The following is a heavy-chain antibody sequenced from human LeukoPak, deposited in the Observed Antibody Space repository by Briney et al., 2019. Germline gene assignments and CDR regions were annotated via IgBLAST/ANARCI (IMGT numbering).Heavy chain of an antibody. V-gene: IGHV1-69*06. CDR3: ARDFSTYYDSSSFYGDSCFDY. J-gene: IGHJ4*02. Sequence: GASVKVSCKASGGTFSNYAIGWVRQAPGQGLEWMGGVIPIFSTANYAQKFQGRVTITADRSTSTAYMELSSLRSEDTAVYYCARDFSTYYDSSSFYGDSCFDYWGQGILVTVSS. D-gene: IGHD3-22*01. CDR1: GGTFSNYA. CDR2: VIPIFSTA.